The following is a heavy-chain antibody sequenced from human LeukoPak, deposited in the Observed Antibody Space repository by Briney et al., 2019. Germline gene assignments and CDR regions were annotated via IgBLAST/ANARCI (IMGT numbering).Heavy chain of an antibody. CDR1: GGSSRSGDYF. Sequence: SQTLSLTCAVSGGSSRSGDYFWSWIRQPPGKGLEWIGHIHYSGNTYYNPSLKSRVSISVDTSKNQFSLKLSSVTAADTAVYYCARENNGYGGEKASDYWGQGTPASVSS. D-gene: IGHD4-23*01. CDR2: IHYSGNT. CDR3: ARENNGYGGEKASDY. V-gene: IGHV4-30-4*01. J-gene: IGHJ4*02.